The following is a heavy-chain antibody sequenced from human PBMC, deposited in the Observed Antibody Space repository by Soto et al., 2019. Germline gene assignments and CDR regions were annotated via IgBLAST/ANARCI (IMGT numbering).Heavy chain of an antibody. CDR3: VRKSSLAVRGLFRYHHYGLDV. CDR2: INHSGST. D-gene: IGHD3-22*01. Sequence: SETLSLTCAVYGGSFSGHYWTWIRQSPGTGLGGRGEINHSGSTNYNPSLKSRVDISVDTSKNQFSMKLTSVTAADTAVYYCVRKSSLAVRGLFRYHHYGLDVWGQGTTVTVSS. V-gene: IGHV4-34*01. J-gene: IGHJ6*02. CDR1: GGSFSGHY.